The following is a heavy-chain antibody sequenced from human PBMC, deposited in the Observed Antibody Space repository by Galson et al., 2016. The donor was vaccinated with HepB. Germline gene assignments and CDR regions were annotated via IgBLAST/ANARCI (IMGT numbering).Heavy chain of an antibody. Sequence: SVKVSCKASGHTFSGYDINWVRQATGQGLEWMGWMNFNRGNTGYAQKFQGRVTMTRDTSISTAYMELSSLSSEDTAVYYCVRGGIGLFWYFDLWGRGTLVTVSS. CDR3: VRGGIGLFWYFDL. CDR1: GHTFSGYD. D-gene: IGHD3-10*01. V-gene: IGHV1-8*01. J-gene: IGHJ2*01. CDR2: MNFNRGNT.